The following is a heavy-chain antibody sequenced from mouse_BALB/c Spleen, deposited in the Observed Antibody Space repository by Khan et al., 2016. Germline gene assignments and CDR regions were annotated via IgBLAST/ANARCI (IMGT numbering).Heavy chain of an antibody. CDR1: GFNIKDTY. Sequence: VQLQVSGAELVKPGASVKLSCTASGFNIKDTYMHWVKQRPEQGLEWIGRIDPANGNTKYDPKFQGKATIAADTSSNTAYLQLSSLTSEDTAVYYCARGYYGSSHFDYWGQGTTLTVSS. D-gene: IGHD1-1*01. CDR2: IDPANGNT. J-gene: IGHJ2*01. V-gene: IGHV14-3*02. CDR3: ARGYYGSSHFDY.